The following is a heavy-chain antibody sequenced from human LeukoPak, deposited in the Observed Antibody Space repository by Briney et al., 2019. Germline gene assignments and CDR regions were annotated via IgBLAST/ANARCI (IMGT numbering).Heavy chain of an antibody. V-gene: IGHV1-58*02. D-gene: IGHD2-21*02. J-gene: IGHJ6*02. CDR2: IVVGSGNT. Sequence: SVKVSCKASGFTFTSSAMQWVRQARGQRLEWIGWIVVGSGNTNYAQKFQERVTITRDMSTSTAYMELSSLRSEDTAVYYCAADHGYCGGDCYPYYYYGMDVWGQGTTVTVSS. CDR3: AADHGYCGGDCYPYYYYGMDV. CDR1: GFTFTSSA.